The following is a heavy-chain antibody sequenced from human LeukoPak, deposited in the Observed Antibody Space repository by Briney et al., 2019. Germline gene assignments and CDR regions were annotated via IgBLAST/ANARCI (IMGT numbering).Heavy chain of an antibody. CDR1: GGSISSSSYY. V-gene: IGHV4-39*01. D-gene: IGHD3-10*01. Sequence: SETLSLTCTVSGGSISSSSYYWSWIRQPPGKGLEWIATINYSGGTYYNPSLKSRVTISVDTSKNQFSLKLSSVTAADTTVYYCARYVVYGSGFYYFDYWGQGTLVTVSS. J-gene: IGHJ4*02. CDR2: INYSGGT. CDR3: ARYVVYGSGFYYFDY.